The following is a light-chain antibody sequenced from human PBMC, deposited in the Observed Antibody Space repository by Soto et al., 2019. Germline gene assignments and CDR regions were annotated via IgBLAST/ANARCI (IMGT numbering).Light chain of an antibody. CDR2: AAS. Sequence: DIQMTQSPSSLSAPVGDRVTITCRASQSISSFLNWYQQKPGKAPKLVIYAASSLQSGVPSRFSGSGSGTDFTLTISSLQPEDFATYYCQQSYSTPRTFGQGTKVDIK. J-gene: IGKJ1*01. CDR1: QSISSF. V-gene: IGKV1-39*01. CDR3: QQSYSTPRT.